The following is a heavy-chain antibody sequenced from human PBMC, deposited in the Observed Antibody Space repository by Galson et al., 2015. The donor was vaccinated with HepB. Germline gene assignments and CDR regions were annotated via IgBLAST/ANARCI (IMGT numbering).Heavy chain of an antibody. Sequence: SVKVSCKASGGTFSSYATSWVRQAPGQGLEWMGGIIPIFGTANYAQKFQGRVTITADESTSTAYMELSSLRSEDTAVYYCARDPGRSGSYYGGGINYAFDIWGQGTMVTVSS. CDR2: IIPIFGTA. CDR3: ARDPGRSGSYYGGGINYAFDI. CDR1: GGTFSSYA. J-gene: IGHJ3*02. V-gene: IGHV1-69*13. D-gene: IGHD1-26*01.